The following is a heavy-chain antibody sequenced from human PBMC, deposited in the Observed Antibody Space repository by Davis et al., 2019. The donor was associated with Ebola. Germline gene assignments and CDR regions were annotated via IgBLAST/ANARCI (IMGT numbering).Heavy chain of an antibody. Sequence: PGGSLRLSCKGSGYSFTSYWIGWVRQMPGKGLEWMGIIYPGDSDTRYSPSFQGQVTISADKSISTAYLQWSSLKASDTAMYYCARAFLGYCSGGSCSLLYYFDYWGQGTLVTVSS. D-gene: IGHD2-15*01. CDR3: ARAFLGYCSGGSCSLLYYFDY. J-gene: IGHJ4*02. V-gene: IGHV5-51*01. CDR1: GYSFTSYW. CDR2: IYPGDSDT.